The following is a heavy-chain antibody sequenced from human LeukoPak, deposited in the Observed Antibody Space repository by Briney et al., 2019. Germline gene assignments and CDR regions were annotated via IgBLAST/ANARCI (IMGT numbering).Heavy chain of an antibody. J-gene: IGHJ6*02. CDR1: GFTFSSYA. CDR3: AKFALASYYYYGMDV. V-gene: IGHV3-23*01. CDR2: ISGSGGST. Sequence: GGSLRPSCAASGFTFSSYAMSWVRQAPGKGLEWVSAISGSGGSTYYADSVKGRFTISRDNSKNTLYLQMNSLRAEDTAVYYCAKFALASYYYYGMDVWGQGTTVTVSS.